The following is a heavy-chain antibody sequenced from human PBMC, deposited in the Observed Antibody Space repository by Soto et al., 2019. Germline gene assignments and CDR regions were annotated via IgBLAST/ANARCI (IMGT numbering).Heavy chain of an antibody. Sequence: SVKVFGKASGFTFTSSAVQWVRQARGQRLEWRGWIVVGSGNTNYAQKFQERVTITRDMSTSTAYMELSSLRSEDTAVYYCAAHKQYDYWSGYYFLGSLDPGGQGALVTVSS. CDR1: GFTFTSSA. J-gene: IGHJ5*02. CDR2: IVVGSGNT. CDR3: AAHKQYDYWSGYYFLGSLDP. V-gene: IGHV1-58*01. D-gene: IGHD3-3*01.